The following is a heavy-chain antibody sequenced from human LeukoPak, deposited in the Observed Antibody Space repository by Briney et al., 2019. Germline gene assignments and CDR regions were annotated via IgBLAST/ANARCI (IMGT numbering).Heavy chain of an antibody. Sequence: PGGSLRLSCAASGFTFSSYWMSWVRQAPGKGLEWVANIKQGGSEKYYVDSVKGRFTISRDNAKNSLYLQMNSLRAEDMALYYCAKEGSSWSTFDYWGQGTLVTVSS. J-gene: IGHJ4*02. V-gene: IGHV3-7*03. CDR3: AKEGSSWSTFDY. D-gene: IGHD6-13*01. CDR1: GFTFSSYW. CDR2: IKQGGSEK.